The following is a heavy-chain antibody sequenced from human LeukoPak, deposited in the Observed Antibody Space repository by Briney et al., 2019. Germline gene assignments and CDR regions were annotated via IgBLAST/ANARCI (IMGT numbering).Heavy chain of an antibody. Sequence: GGSLRPSCAASGFTFSSYGMHWVRQAPGKGLEWVAVISYDGSNKYYADSVKGRFTISRDNSKNTLYLQMNSLRAEDTAVYYCAKNARRTPSLYYFDYWGQGTLVTVSS. CDR2: ISYDGSNK. CDR1: GFTFSSYG. D-gene: IGHD2-2*01. CDR3: AKNARRTPSLYYFDY. V-gene: IGHV3-30*18. J-gene: IGHJ4*02.